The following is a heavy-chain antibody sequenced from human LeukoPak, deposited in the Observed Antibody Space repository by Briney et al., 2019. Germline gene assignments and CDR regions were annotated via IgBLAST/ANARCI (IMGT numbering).Heavy chain of an antibody. J-gene: IGHJ4*02. CDR1: GYTFTSYD. V-gene: IGHV1-8*01. Sequence: ASVKVSCKASGYTFTSYDINWVRQATGQGLEWMGWMNPNSGNTGYAQKFQGRVTMTRNTSISTAYMELSSLRSEDTAVYYCARFGTYYDILTGYYISGLDYWGQGTLVTVPS. D-gene: IGHD3-9*01. CDR3: ARFGTYYDILTGYYISGLDY. CDR2: MNPNSGNT.